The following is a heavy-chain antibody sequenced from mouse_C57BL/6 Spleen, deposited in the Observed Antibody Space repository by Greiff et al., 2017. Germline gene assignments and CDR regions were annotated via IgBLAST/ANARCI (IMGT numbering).Heavy chain of an antibody. CDR1: GYTFTDYN. CDR2: INPNNGGT. V-gene: IGHV1-18*01. CDR3: ARFPYYGSSYGYFDV. J-gene: IGHJ1*03. D-gene: IGHD1-1*01. Sequence: VQLQQSGPELVKPGASVKVPCKASGYTFTDYNMDWVKQSHGKSLEWIGDINPNNGGTIYNQKFKGKATLTVDKSSSTAYMELRSLTSEDTAVYYCARFPYYGSSYGYFDVWGTGTTVTVSS.